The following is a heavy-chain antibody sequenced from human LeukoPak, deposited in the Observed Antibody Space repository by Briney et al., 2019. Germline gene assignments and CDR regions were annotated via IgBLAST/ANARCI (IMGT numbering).Heavy chain of an antibody. CDR2: ISASSNFI. J-gene: IGHJ4*02. Sequence: GGSLRLSCVVSRFTFCSYSMSWVRQAPGKGLEWVSSISASSNFISYADSVKGRFTISRDNAKKSLYLQMNSVRAEDRDVYYCARDPGYSSGWFDYWGQGALVTVSS. V-gene: IGHV3-21*01. CDR3: ARDPGYSSGWFDY. CDR1: RFTFCSYS. D-gene: IGHD6-19*01.